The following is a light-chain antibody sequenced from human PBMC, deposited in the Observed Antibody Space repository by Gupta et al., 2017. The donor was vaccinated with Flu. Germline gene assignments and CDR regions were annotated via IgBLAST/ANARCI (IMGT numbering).Light chain of an antibody. CDR1: QSGSGY. V-gene: IGKV3-11*01. Sequence: EIVLTQSPATLSLSPGERATLSCRASQSGSGYLAWYQQKPGQAPRLLIYDTSNRATGIPARFSGSGAGTDLTLPISGPESEDFAVYYCQQQSDWAPGLAFGPGTKVDIK. J-gene: IGKJ3*01. CDR3: QQQSDWAPGLA. CDR2: DTS.